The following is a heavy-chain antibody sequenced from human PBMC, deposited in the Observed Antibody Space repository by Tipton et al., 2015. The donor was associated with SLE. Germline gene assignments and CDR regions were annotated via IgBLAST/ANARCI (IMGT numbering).Heavy chain of an antibody. D-gene: IGHD5-12*01. V-gene: IGHV4-61*02. CDR3: VRDVDIVATMGHSRAFDI. CDR2: IYTSGST. CDR1: GGSISSGSYY. Sequence: TLSLTCTVSGGSISSGSYYWSWIRQPAGKGLEWIGRIYTSGSTNYNPPLKSRVTISVDTSKNQFSLKLSSVTAADTAVYYCVRDVDIVATMGHSRAFDIWGQGTMVTVSS. J-gene: IGHJ3*02.